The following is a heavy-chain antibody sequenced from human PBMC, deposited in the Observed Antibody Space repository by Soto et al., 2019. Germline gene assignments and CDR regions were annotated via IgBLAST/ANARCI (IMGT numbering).Heavy chain of an antibody. CDR2: IIPMFGTA. J-gene: IGHJ6*02. V-gene: IGHV1-69*13. Sequence: SVKVSCKASGGTFSSYAISWVRQAPGQGLEWMGGIIPMFGTANYAQKFQGRVTITADESTSTAYMELSSLRSEDTAVYYCARRYCISTSCHYYGMDVWGQGTTVTVSS. CDR1: GGTFSSYA. CDR3: ARRYCISTSCHYYGMDV. D-gene: IGHD2-2*01.